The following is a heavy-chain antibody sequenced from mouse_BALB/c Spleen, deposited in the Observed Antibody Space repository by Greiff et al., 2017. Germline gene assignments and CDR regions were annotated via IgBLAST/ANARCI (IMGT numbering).Heavy chain of an antibody. D-gene: IGHD1-1*02. Sequence: VKLVESGPGLVAPSQSLSITCTVSGFSLTSYGVHWVRQPPGKGLEWLGVIWAGGSTNYNSALMSRLSISKDNSKSQVFLKMNSLQTDDTAMYYCARVLYGYYAMDYWGQGTSVTVSS. CDR3: ARVLYGYYAMDY. CDR2: IWAGGST. J-gene: IGHJ4*01. CDR1: GFSLTSYG. V-gene: IGHV2-9*02.